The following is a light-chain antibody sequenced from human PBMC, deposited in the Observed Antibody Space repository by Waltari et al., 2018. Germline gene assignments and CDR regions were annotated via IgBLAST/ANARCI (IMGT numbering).Light chain of an antibody. J-gene: IGLJ3*02. V-gene: IGLV3-1*01. CDR2: QDT. CDR3: QAWDTSTAVV. Sequence: SYDLTQPPSVSVSPGQTASLTCSGHEFHKKSVSWYQQKPGQTPVLVIYQDTKRPSGIPERFSGSTSGNIATLTISGTQAMDEADYYCQAWDTSTAVVFGGGTKLTVL. CDR1: EFHKKS.